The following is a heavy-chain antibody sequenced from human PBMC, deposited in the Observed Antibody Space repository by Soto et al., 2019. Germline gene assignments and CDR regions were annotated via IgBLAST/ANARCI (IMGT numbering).Heavy chain of an antibody. Sequence: EVQLLESGGGWVQPGGSLRLSCAASGFTFSSYAMSWVRQAPGKGLEWVSAISGSGGSTYYADSVKGRFTISRDTSKNTLYLQMNSLRAEDTAVYYCAKGRITMIVVVITSGMDVWGQGTTVTVSS. CDR3: AKGRITMIVVVITSGMDV. J-gene: IGHJ6*02. CDR1: GFTFSSYA. CDR2: ISGSGGST. V-gene: IGHV3-23*01. D-gene: IGHD3-22*01.